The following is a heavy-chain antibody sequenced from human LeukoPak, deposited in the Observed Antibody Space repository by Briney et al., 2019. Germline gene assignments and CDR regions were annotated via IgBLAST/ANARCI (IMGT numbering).Heavy chain of an antibody. V-gene: IGHV3-23*01. Sequence: PGGSLRLSCAASGFTFSSDAMSWVRQAPGKGLEWVSAISGSGGSTYYADSVKGRFTVSRDNAKNSLYLQMNSLRAEDTAVYYCARTEIAAAGSFDPWGQGTLVTVSS. D-gene: IGHD6-13*01. CDR1: GFTFSSDA. J-gene: IGHJ5*02. CDR2: ISGSGGST. CDR3: ARTEIAAAGSFDP.